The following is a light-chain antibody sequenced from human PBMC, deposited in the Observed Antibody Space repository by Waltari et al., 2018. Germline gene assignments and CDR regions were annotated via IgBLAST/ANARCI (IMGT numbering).Light chain of an antibody. V-gene: IGKV2-28*01. CDR3: MQALQTPYT. Sequence: DIVMTQSPLSLPVTPGEPSSISCRSSQGLLHSNGYTYLDWYLQKPGQSPQLLIYVSSTRASGVPDRFSGSGSGTDFTLKISRMEAEDVGVYYCMQALQTPYTFGQGTKLEIK. CDR1: QGLLHSNGYTY. CDR2: VSS. J-gene: IGKJ2*01.